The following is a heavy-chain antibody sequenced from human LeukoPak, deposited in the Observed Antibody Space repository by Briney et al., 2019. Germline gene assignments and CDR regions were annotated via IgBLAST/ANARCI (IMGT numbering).Heavy chain of an antibody. CDR1: GFTFSVST. CDR3: SRPLVPSGVSDDV. V-gene: IGHV3-73*01. Sequence: GGSLRLSCVGSGFTFSVSTIHWVRQAPGKGLEWVGRIRAKANSFSTAYGTSVKGRFIISRNDSESTAFLQMNDSRIEDTAVYFCSRPLVPSGVSDDVWGQGIQVTVSS. D-gene: IGHD2-15*01. J-gene: IGHJ4*02. CDR2: IRAKANSFST.